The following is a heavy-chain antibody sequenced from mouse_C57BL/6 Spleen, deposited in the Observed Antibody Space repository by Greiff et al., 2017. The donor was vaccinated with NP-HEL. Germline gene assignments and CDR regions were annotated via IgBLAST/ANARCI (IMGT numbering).Heavy chain of an antibody. Sequence: VQLKQSGPELVKPGASVKISCKASGYSFTDYNMNWVKQSNGKSLEWIGVINPNYGTTSYNQKFKGKATLTVDQSSSTAYMQLNSLTSEDSAVYYCSQGSSYDYAMDYWGQGTSVTVSS. CDR1: GYSFTDYN. V-gene: IGHV1-39*01. D-gene: IGHD1-1*01. J-gene: IGHJ4*01. CDR2: INPNYGTT. CDR3: SQGSSYDYAMDY.